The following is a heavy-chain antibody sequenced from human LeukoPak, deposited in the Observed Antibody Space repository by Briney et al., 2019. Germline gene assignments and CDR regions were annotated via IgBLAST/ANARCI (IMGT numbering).Heavy chain of an antibody. CDR2: ISGSFLST. CDR1: GFTFSSYG. J-gene: IGHJ4*02. V-gene: IGHV3-23*01. CDR3: ARAVWDSSGHLFDY. D-gene: IGHD3-22*01. Sequence: GGSLRLSCAASGFTFSSYGMSWVRQAPGKGLEWVSAISGSFLSTYYADSVKGRFTISRDNSKNSLYLQMNSLRAEDTAVYYCARAVWDSSGHLFDYWGQGTLVTVSS.